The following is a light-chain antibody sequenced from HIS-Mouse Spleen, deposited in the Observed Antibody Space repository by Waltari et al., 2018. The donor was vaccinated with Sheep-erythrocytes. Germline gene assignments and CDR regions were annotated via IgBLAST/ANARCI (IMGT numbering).Light chain of an antibody. V-gene: IGKV1-39*01. Sequence: DIQMTQSPSSLSASVGDRVTITCRASKSIISYLNCYQQKPGKAPKLLIYAASSLQSGVPSRFSGSGSGTDFTLTISSLQPEDFATYYCQQSYSTPYTFGQGTKLEIK. CDR3: QQSYSTPYT. CDR2: AAS. CDR1: KSIISY. J-gene: IGKJ2*01.